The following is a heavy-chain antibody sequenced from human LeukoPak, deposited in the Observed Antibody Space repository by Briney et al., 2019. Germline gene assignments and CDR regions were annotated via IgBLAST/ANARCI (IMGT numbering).Heavy chain of an antibody. CDR2: ISRSGSTI. Sequence: GGSLRLSCAASGFTFSDYYMSWIRQAPGKGLEWVSYISRSGSTIYYADSVKGRFTISRDNAKNSLYLQMNSLRAEDTAVYYCARDRGTYYYDSSGYGPYYYDMDVWGQGTTVTVSS. J-gene: IGHJ6*02. CDR1: GFTFSDYY. V-gene: IGHV3-11*04. CDR3: ARDRGTYYYDSSGYGPYYYDMDV. D-gene: IGHD3-22*01.